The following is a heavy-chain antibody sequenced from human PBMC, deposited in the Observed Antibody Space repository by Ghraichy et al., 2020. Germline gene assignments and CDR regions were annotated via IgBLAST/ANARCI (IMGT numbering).Heavy chain of an antibody. Sequence: GGSLRLSCAASGFTFSSYWMSWVRQAPGKGLEWVANIKQDGSEKYYVDSVKGRFTISRDNAKNSLYLQMNSLRAEDTAVYYCARVPSSYYDSSFSRASFDYWGQGTLVTVSS. CDR3: ARVPSSYYDSSFSRASFDY. CDR1: GFTFSSYW. J-gene: IGHJ4*02. V-gene: IGHV3-7*03. CDR2: IKQDGSEK. D-gene: IGHD3-22*01.